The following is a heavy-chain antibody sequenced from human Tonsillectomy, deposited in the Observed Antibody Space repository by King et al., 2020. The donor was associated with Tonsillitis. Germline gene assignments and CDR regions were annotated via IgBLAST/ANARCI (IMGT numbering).Heavy chain of an antibody. CDR1: GFPFSSYS. Sequence: VQLVESGGGLVKPGGSLRLSCAASGFPFSSYSMTWVRQAPGKGLDWVSSLSSSSSYMYYADSVKGRFTISRDNPKNSLYLQMNSLRAEDTAVYYCARARSTIAAAGTGPYYFDYWGQGALVTVSS. D-gene: IGHD6-13*01. CDR3: ARARSTIAAAGTGPYYFDY. J-gene: IGHJ4*02. V-gene: IGHV3-21*01. CDR2: LSSSSSYM.